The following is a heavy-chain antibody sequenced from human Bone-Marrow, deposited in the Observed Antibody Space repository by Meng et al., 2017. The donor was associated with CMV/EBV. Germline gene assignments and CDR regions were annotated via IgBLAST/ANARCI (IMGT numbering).Heavy chain of an antibody. J-gene: IGHJ4*02. CDR2: ISGSGYSI. V-gene: IGHV3-11*01. CDR3: ARAGLVRGIMKGNY. CDR1: GFICSDYY. Sequence: ASGFICSDYYMSWIRQAPGKGLEWVSYISGSGYSIYYADSVKGRFTISRDNAKNSLYLQMNSLRADDTAVYYCARAGLVRGIMKGNYWGQGTLVTVSS. D-gene: IGHD3-10*01.